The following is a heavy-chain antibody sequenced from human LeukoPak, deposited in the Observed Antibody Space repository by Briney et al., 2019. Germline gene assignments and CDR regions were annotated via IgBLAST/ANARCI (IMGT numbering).Heavy chain of an antibody. Sequence: EASVKVSCKASGYTFTGYYMHWVRQAPGQGLEWMGWINPNSGGTNYAQKFQGRVTMTRDTSISTAYMELSRLRSDDTAVYYCARDYPMDYDFWCGYYYYYYGMDVWGQGTTVTVSS. V-gene: IGHV1-2*02. J-gene: IGHJ6*02. CDR2: INPNSGGT. D-gene: IGHD3-3*01. CDR1: GYTFTGYY. CDR3: ARDYPMDYDFWCGYYYYYYGMDV.